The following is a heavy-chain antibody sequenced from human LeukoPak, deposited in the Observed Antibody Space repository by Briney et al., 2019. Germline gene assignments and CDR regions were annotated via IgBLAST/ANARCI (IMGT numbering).Heavy chain of an antibody. D-gene: IGHD3-10*01. CDR1: GGSISSHF. Sequence: SETLSLTSTVSGGSISSHFWSWVRQPPGKRLEWIGSIYYTGSTNYNPSLKSRMTMSVETSKNQFSLKLSSVTAADTAVYYCARSYNSGSYYPYYFDYWGQGTLVTVSS. V-gene: IGHV4-59*11. CDR2: IYYTGST. CDR3: ARSYNSGSYYPYYFDY. J-gene: IGHJ4*02.